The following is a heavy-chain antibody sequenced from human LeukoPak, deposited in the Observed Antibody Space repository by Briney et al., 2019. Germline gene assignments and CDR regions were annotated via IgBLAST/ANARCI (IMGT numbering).Heavy chain of an antibody. V-gene: IGHV1-2*02. J-gene: IGHJ5*02. CDR1: GYTFTGYY. CDR2: INPNSGGT. Sequence: GASVKVSCKASGYTFTGYYMHWVRQAPGQGLEWMGWINPNSGGTNYAQKFQGRVTMTRDTSISTAYMELSRLRSDDTAVYYCARDIRQLVIMDGGHWFDPWGQGTLVTVSS. D-gene: IGHD6-13*01. CDR3: ARDIRQLVIMDGGHWFDP.